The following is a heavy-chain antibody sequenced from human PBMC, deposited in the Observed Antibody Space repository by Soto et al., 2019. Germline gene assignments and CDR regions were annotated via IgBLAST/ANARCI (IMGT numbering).Heavy chain of an antibody. V-gene: IGHV4-61*08. CDR2: IYYSGST. CDR3: ARDWDIQITSTIGWFDP. D-gene: IGHD2-15*01. J-gene: IGHJ5*02. CDR1: GGSISSGDYY. Sequence: SETLSLTCTVSGGSISSGDYYWSWIRQPPGKGLEWIGYIYYSGSTNYNPSLRSRVTISVDTSKNQFSLKLSSVTAADTAVYNCARDWDIQITSTIGWFDPWGQGTLVTVSS.